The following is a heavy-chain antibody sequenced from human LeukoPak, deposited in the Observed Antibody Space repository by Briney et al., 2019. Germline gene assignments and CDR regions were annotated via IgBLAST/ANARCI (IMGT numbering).Heavy chain of an antibody. D-gene: IGHD2-2*01. V-gene: IGHV1-69*01. J-gene: IGHJ4*02. Sequence: SVKVSCKASGGTFSSYAINWVRQAPGQGLEWMGGIIPIFGTANYAQKFQDSVTITADESTSTAYMELSSLRSEDTAIYYCASRLYCSNTRCRNFPFAYWGQGTLVTVSS. CDR3: ASRLYCSNTRCRNFPFAY. CDR1: GGTFSSYA. CDR2: IIPIFGTA.